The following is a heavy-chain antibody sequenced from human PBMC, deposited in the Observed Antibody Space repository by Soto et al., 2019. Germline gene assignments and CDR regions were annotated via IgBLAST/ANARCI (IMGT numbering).Heavy chain of an antibody. J-gene: IGHJ5*02. CDR3: ARDERGYRGSENYGWFDP. V-gene: IGHV3-33*01. Sequence: QVQLVESGGGVVQPGRSLRLSCAASGFTFSSYGMHWVRQAPGKGLEWVAVIWYDGSNKYYADSVRGRFTISRDNSKNILYLQMNSLKAEDSAMYHCARDERGYRGSENYGWFDPWGQGTLVTVSS. CDR1: GFTFSSYG. CDR2: IWYDGSNK. D-gene: IGHD3-3*01.